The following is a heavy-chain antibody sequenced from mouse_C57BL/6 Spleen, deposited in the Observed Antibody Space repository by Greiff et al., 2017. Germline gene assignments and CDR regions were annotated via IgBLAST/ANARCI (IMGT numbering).Heavy chain of an antibody. V-gene: IGHV1-82*01. CDR3: AGWDYGSGGGFAY. D-gene: IGHD1-1*01. Sequence: QVQLQQSGAELVKPGASVKISCKASGYAFSSSWMNWVKQRPGKGLEWIGRIYPGDGDTNYNGKFKGKATLTADKSSSTAYMQLSSLTSEDSAVYFCAGWDYGSGGGFAYWGQGTLVTVSA. J-gene: IGHJ3*01. CDR2: IYPGDGDT. CDR1: GYAFSSSW.